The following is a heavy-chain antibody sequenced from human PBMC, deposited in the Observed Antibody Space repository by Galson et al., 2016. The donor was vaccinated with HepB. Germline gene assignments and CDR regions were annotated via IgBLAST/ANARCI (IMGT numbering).Heavy chain of an antibody. D-gene: IGHD3-22*01. J-gene: IGHJ5*02. CDR1: GXTFTTSA. CDR2: ISGSGGGT. Sequence: RVSCAASGXTFTTSAXSWVRXAPGKGLEWVSAISGSGGGTFYADSVKGRFTISRDNSKNTLFLQMHSLRVEDTAVYYCVKVRYDSRSYKSPYLYPWGQGILVTVSS. V-gene: IGHV3-23*01. CDR3: VKVRYDSRSYKSPYLYP.